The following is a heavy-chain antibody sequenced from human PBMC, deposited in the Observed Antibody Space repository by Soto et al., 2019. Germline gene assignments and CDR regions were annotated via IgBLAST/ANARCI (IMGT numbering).Heavy chain of an antibody. CDR3: ARVPSPFYCGGECWYFDY. CDR2: ISYDGSNK. J-gene: IGHJ4*02. V-gene: IGHV3-30-3*01. CDR1: GFTFSSYA. D-gene: IGHD2-21*01. Sequence: GGSLRLSCAASGFTFSSYAMHWVRQAPGKGLEWVAVISYDGSNKYYADSVKGRFTISRDNSKNTLYLQMNSLRAEDTAVYYCARVPSPFYCGGECWYFDYWGQGTLVTVSS.